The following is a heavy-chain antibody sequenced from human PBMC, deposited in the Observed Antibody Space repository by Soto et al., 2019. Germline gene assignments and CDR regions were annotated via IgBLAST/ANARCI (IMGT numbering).Heavy chain of an antibody. J-gene: IGHJ6*02. Sequence: PGGSLRLSCAASGFTVSSNYMSWVRQAPGKGLEWVSVIYSGGSTYYADSVKGRFTISRDNSKNTLYLQMNSLRAEDTAVYYCASGITRDYYYYYGMDVWGQGTTVTV. CDR2: IYSGGST. D-gene: IGHD3-10*01. V-gene: IGHV3-53*01. CDR1: GFTVSSNY. CDR3: ASGITRDYYYYYGMDV.